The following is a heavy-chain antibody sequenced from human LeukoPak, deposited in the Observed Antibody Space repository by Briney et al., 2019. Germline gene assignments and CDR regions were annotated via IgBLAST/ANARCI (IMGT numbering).Heavy chain of an antibody. CDR3: ARGRAAAGPHDAFDI. CDR1: GYTFTSYG. V-gene: IGHV1-18*01. D-gene: IGHD6-13*01. CDR2: SSAYNGNT. J-gene: IGHJ3*02. Sequence: ASVKVSCKASGYTFTSYGISWVRQAPGQGLEWMGWSSAYNGNTNYAQKLQGRVTMTTDTSTSTAYMELRSLRSDDTAVYYCARGRAAAGPHDAFDIWGQGTMVTVSS.